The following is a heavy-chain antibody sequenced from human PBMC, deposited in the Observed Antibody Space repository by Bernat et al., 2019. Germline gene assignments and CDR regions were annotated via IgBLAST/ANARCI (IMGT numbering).Heavy chain of an antibody. CDR1: GFSLSTSGMC. CDR3: AQHIAVAGWFDP. Sequence: QVTLRESGPALAKPTQTLTLTCTFSGFSLSTSGMCVSWIRQPPGKALEWLARIDWDDDKYYSTSLKTRLTISKDTSKNQVVLTMTNMDPVDTATYYCAQHIAVAGWFDPWGQGTLVTVSS. J-gene: IGHJ5*02. CDR2: IDWDDDK. D-gene: IGHD6-19*01. V-gene: IGHV2-70*15.